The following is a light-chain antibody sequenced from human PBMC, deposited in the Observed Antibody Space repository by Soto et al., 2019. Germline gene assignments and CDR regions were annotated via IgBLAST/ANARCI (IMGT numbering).Light chain of an antibody. J-gene: IGLJ2*01. CDR3: FSYAGTYTPVV. Sequence: QSALTQPRSVSGSPGQSVTISCSGPSSDVGGYDYVSWYQQSPDKAPKLMIFDVSERPAGVPDRFAGSKSGNTASLTISGLQAEDEADYYCFSYAGTYTPVVFGGGTQLTVL. CDR2: DVS. V-gene: IGLV2-11*01. CDR1: SSDVGGYDY.